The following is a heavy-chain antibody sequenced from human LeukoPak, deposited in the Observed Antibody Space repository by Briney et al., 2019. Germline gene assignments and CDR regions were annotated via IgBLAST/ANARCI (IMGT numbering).Heavy chain of an antibody. CDR2: INWNGGST. J-gene: IGHJ5*02. CDR1: GFTFDDYG. Sequence: GGSLRLSCAASGFTFDDYGMSWVRQAPGKGLEWVSGINWNGGSTGYAGSVKGRFTISRDNAKNSLYLQMNSLRAEDTALYHCARVGAAAGIGSHWFDPWGQGTLVTVSS. V-gene: IGHV3-20*01. D-gene: IGHD6-13*01. CDR3: ARVGAAAGIGSHWFDP.